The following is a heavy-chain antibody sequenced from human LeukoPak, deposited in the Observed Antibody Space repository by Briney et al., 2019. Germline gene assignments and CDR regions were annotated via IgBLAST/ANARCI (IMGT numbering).Heavy chain of an antibody. Sequence: GRSLRLSCAASGFTFDDYAMHWVRQAPGKGLEWVSGISWNSGSIGYADSVKGRFTISRDNAKNSLYLQMNSLRAEDTALYYWAKDMGGEKSGDFLYFDYWGQGTLVTVSS. J-gene: IGHJ4*02. V-gene: IGHV3-9*01. CDR2: ISWNSGSI. CDR1: GFTFDDYA. D-gene: IGHD7-27*01. CDR3: AKDMGGEKSGDFLYFDY.